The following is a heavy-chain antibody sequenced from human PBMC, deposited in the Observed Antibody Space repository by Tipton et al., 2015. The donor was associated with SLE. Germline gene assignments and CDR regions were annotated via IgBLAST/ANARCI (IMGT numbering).Heavy chain of an antibody. CDR3: AKEAVVRPIDY. CDR2: ISGDGYTT. V-gene: IGHV3-23*01. Sequence: GSLRLSCVASGFAFSSYAMSWVRQAPGRGLEWVSGISGDGYTTYYADSVKGRFIISRDNSKNAMWLQMNSLRAEDMAIYYCAKEAVVRPIDYWGQGTLVTVSS. CDR1: GFAFSSYA. D-gene: IGHD3-10*01. J-gene: IGHJ4*02.